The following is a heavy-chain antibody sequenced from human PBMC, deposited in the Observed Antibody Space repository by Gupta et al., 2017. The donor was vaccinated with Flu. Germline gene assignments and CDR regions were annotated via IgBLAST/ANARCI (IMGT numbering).Heavy chain of an antibody. D-gene: IGHD1-26*01. CDR2: VFDSGDT. Sequence: PPGQTLEWIGYVFDSGDTHYNPSLSSRVVISADTSRNRFSLNLTSVTTANTAMYYCARLRRHSGSYYWFDSWGQGTLVTVSS. CDR3: ARLRRHSGSYYWFDS. V-gene: IGHV4-61*07. J-gene: IGHJ5*01.